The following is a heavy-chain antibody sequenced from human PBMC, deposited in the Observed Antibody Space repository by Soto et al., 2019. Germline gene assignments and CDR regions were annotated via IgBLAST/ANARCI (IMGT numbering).Heavy chain of an antibody. D-gene: IGHD2-8*01. CDR3: ASCPFWCSYGMDV. V-gene: IGHV4-31*03. CDR2: IYYSGST. J-gene: IGHJ6*02. CDR1: GGSISSGGYY. Sequence: SETLSLTCTVSGGSISSGGYYWSWIRQHPGKGLEWMGYIYYSGSTYYNSSLKSRVTMSVDTSKNQFSLKLSSVTAADTAVYYCASCPFWCSYGMDVWGQGTTVTVSS.